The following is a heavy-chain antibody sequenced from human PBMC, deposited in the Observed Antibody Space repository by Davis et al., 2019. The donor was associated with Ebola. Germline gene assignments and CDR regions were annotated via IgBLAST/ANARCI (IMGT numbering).Heavy chain of an antibody. CDR1: GLIVSSTY. CDR2: VSSGGTT. V-gene: IGHV3-53*01. D-gene: IGHD3-10*01. Sequence: GESLKISCVPSGLIVSSTYMSWVRQAPGKGLEWVSTVSSGGTTYYADSVRGRFTISRDNSKNTLYLQMNSLRPEDMAVYYCARGGDASGNSRSAFGFWGQGMLVAVSS. J-gene: IGHJ4*02. CDR3: ARGGDASGNSRSAFGF.